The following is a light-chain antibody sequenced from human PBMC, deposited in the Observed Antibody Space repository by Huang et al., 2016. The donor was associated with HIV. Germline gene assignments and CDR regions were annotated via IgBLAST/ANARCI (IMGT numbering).Light chain of an antibody. CDR3: QQRSNWPPLYT. V-gene: IGKV3-11*01. Sequence: EIVLTQSPATLSLSPGERATLSCRASQSVSRHLAWYQQKPGQAPRLLIYDASNWATGIPARFSGSGSGTDFTLTISSLEPEDFAVYYCQQRSNWPPLYTFGQGTKLEVK. J-gene: IGKJ2*01. CDR2: DAS. CDR1: QSVSRH.